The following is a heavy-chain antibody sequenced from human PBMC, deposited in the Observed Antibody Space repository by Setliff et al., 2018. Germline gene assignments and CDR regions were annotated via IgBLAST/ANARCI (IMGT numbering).Heavy chain of an antibody. J-gene: IGHJ6*02. Sequence: ASETLSLTCGGYGGSISDYYWSWIRQPPGKGLEWIGEINHSGSTNYNPSLKSRVTISLDTSRNQVSLKLSSVTAADTAVYYCARDRQYCSSTSCYTSYFYYYGMDVWAKGPRSPSP. CDR1: GGSISDYY. CDR3: ARDRQYCSSTSCYTSYFYYYGMDV. D-gene: IGHD2-2*02. V-gene: IGHV4-34*01. CDR2: INHSGST.